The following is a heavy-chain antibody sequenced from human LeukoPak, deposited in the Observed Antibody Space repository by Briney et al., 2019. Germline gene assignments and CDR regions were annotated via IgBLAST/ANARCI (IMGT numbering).Heavy chain of an antibody. Sequence: GGSLRLSCEVSGFTFSSYVMSWVRPAPGKGPEWVAYIGGSDGIPSYADSVKGRFTISRDNSKNTVYLEMNSLRAEDTAVYYCVKGGRGADFIFDYWGQGTLVTVSS. CDR1: GFTFSSYV. CDR2: IGGSDGIP. D-gene: IGHD3-16*01. V-gene: IGHV3-23*01. J-gene: IGHJ4*02. CDR3: VKGGRGADFIFDY.